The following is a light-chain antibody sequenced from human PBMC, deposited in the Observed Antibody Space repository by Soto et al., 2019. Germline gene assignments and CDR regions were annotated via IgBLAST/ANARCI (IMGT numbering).Light chain of an antibody. CDR1: QSVSTNY. CDR3: QRDGDYNSPRYS. Sequence: EIVLTQSPGTLSLSPGDRVTLSCRASQSVSTNYFSWYQQKPGQAPRLLIYATSSRAVGIPDRFSGSGSGTDFALTIIRLEPDDFAIYYCQRDGDYNSPRYSFGQGTRLEI. J-gene: IGKJ2*03. CDR2: ATS. V-gene: IGKV3-20*01.